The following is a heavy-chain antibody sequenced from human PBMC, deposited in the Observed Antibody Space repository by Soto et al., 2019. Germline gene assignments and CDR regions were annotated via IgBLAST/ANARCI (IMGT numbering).Heavy chain of an antibody. CDR1: GGSISSYY. Sequence: SETLSLTCTVSGGSISSYYWSWIRQPPGKGLEWIGYIYYSGSTNYNPSLKSRVTISVDTSKNQFSLKLSSVTAADTAVYYCARRTYYYDSSGYLSAYYFDYWGQGTLVTVSS. J-gene: IGHJ4*02. CDR2: IYYSGST. D-gene: IGHD3-22*01. V-gene: IGHV4-59*01. CDR3: ARRTYYYDSSGYLSAYYFDY.